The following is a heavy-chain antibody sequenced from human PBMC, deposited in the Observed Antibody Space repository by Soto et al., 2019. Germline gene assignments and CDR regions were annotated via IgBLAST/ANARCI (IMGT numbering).Heavy chain of an antibody. Sequence: CAVYGGSFSGYYWSWIRQPPGKGLEWIGEINHSGSTNYNPSLKSRVTISVDTSKNQFSLKLSSVTAADTAVYYCARNGSYYDFWSGYYFGGGMDVWGQGTTVTVSS. CDR3: ARNGSYYDFWSGYYFGGGMDV. V-gene: IGHV4-34*01. J-gene: IGHJ6*02. CDR2: INHSGST. CDR1: GGSFSGYY. D-gene: IGHD3-3*01.